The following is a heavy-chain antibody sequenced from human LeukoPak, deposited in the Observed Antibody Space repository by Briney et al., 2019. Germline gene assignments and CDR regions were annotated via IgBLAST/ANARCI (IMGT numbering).Heavy chain of an antibody. CDR2: IYYSGST. D-gene: IGHD3-22*01. CDR3: ARGITYYYDSSGYYSGYYFDY. V-gene: IGHV4-59*01. CDR1: GGSISIYY. J-gene: IGHJ4*02. Sequence: PSETLSLTCTVSGGSISIYYWSWIRHPPGKGLEWIWYIYYSGSTNYNPSPKSRVTISVDTSKNQFSLKLSSVTVEDTAVYYCARGITYYYDSSGYYSGYYFDYWGQGTLVTVSS.